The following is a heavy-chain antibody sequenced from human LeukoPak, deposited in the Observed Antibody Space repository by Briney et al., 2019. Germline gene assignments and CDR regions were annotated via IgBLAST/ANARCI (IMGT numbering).Heavy chain of an antibody. D-gene: IGHD3-22*01. CDR1: GFTFSNAW. J-gene: IGHJ4*02. CDR2: ISYDGSNK. Sequence: GGSLRLSCAASGFTFSNAWMSWVRQAPGKGLEWVAVISYDGSNKYYADSVKGRFTISRDNSKNTLYLQMNSLRAEDTAVYYCARGFDSSGSAFDYWGQGTLVTVSS. CDR3: ARGFDSSGSAFDY. V-gene: IGHV3-30*03.